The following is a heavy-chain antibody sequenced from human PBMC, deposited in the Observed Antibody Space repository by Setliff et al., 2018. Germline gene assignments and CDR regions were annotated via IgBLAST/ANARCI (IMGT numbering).Heavy chain of an antibody. CDR1: GGSISSYY. Sequence: SETLSLTCTVSGGSISSYYWSWIRQPPGKRLEWIGYIYYSGSPNYNPSLESRVTISVDTSKNQFSLRLNSATAADTAVYYCARLRGAFDYWGRGTLVTVSS. J-gene: IGHJ4*02. CDR2: IYYSGSP. D-gene: IGHD3-16*01. CDR3: ARLRGAFDY. V-gene: IGHV4-59*01.